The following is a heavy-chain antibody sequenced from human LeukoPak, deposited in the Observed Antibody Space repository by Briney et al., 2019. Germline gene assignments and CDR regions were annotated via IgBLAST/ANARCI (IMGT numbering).Heavy chain of an antibody. CDR3: AKDTRRYYDSSGFSFDY. J-gene: IGHJ4*02. V-gene: IGHV3-23*01. Sequence: PGGSLRLSCAASGFTFSTYAMNWVRQAPGRGLEWVSIISGSGANTYYADSVKGRFTISRDNSKNTLYLQMNSLRAEDTAVYYCAKDTRRYYDSSGFSFDYWGQGSLVTVSP. D-gene: IGHD3-22*01. CDR1: GFTFSTYA. CDR2: ISGSGANT.